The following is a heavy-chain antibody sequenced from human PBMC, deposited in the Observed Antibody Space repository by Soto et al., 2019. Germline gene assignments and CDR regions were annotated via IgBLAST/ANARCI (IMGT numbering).Heavy chain of an antibody. CDR3: ARGYYDSSQDANFDY. CDR2: ISSNGGST. CDR1: GLTFSNYA. J-gene: IGHJ4*02. V-gene: IGHV3-64*04. Sequence: GGSLRLSCSASGLTFSNYAMQWVRQAPGKGLEYVSAISSNGGSTYYADSVKGRFTISRDNAKNSLYLQMNSLRAEDTAVYFCARGYYDSSQDANFDYWGQGTQVTVSS. D-gene: IGHD3-22*01.